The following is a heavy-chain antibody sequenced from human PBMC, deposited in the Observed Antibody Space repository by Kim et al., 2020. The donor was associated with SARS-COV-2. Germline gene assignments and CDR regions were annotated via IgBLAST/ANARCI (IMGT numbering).Heavy chain of an antibody. CDR1: GFTVSSNY. CDR2: IYSGGST. Sequence: GGSLRLSCAASGFTVSSNYMSWVRQAPGKGLEWVSVIYSGGSTYYADSVKGRFTISRDNSKNTLYLQMNSLRAEDTAVYYCARAGPNSSSWYNYYYYYGMDVWGQGTTVTVSS. J-gene: IGHJ6*02. V-gene: IGHV3-53*01. CDR3: ARAGPNSSSWYNYYYYYGMDV. D-gene: IGHD6-13*01.